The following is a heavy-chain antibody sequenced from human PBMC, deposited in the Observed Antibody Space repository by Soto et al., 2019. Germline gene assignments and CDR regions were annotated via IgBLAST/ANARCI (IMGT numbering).Heavy chain of an antibody. CDR1: GGSFSGYY. J-gene: IGHJ4*02. CDR2: VSQSGSH. CDR3: ARGPLLTSYYGSASRDRGYFDF. D-gene: IGHD3-10*01. V-gene: IGHV4-34*01. Sequence: QVQFHQWGAGLLKPSETLTLTCGVSGGSFSGYYWSWIRQAPGKGLEWIGEVSQSGSHTYNLSLKRRVTISVVTSKNQLSLNVTSVTAADTAVYYCARGPLLTSYYGSASRDRGYFDFWGQGTLVTVSS.